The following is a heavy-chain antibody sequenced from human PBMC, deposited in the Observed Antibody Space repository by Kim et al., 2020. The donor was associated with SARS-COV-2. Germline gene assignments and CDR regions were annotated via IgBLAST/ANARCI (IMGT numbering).Heavy chain of an antibody. V-gene: IGHV4-61*01. D-gene: IGHD1-26*01. Sequence: SETLSLTCTVSGGSVSSDNCYWNWFRQPPGKRLEWIGDIYKTRRTNYNPSLESRVTISLETSKNQFSLNLRSVTAADTAIYYCTRGDLWEQFYLGQGTPV. CDR3: TRGDLWEQFY. J-gene: IGHJ4*02. CDR2: IYKTRRT. CDR1: GGSVSSDNCY.